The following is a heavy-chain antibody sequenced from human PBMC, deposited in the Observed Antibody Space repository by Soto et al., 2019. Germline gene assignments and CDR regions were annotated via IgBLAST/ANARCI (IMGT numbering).Heavy chain of an antibody. Sequence: GGSLRLSCRAAGFNFSGYAMHWVRQEPGKGLEWVAVISYDGSNKYYADSVKGRFTISRDNSKNTLYLQMNSLRAEDTAVYYCVAGRGFWSGYDYWGQGTLVTVSS. CDR3: VAGRGFWSGYDY. CDR2: ISYDGSNK. CDR1: GFNFSGYA. J-gene: IGHJ4*02. V-gene: IGHV3-30-3*01. D-gene: IGHD3-3*01.